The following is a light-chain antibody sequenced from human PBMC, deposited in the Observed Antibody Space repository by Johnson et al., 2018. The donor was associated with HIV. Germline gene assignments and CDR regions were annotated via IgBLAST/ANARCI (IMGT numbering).Light chain of an antibody. CDR3: GTWDNSLRTAF. CDR2: DNN. Sequence: QSVLTQPPSVSAAPGQKVTISCSGSSSNIGNNYVAWYQQVQGTAPKLLIYDNNRRPSGVPDRFSGSKSGTSATLGITGLQPGDEADYFCGTWDNSLRTAFLGTGTKVTVL. CDR1: SSNIGNNY. J-gene: IGLJ1*01. V-gene: IGLV1-51*01.